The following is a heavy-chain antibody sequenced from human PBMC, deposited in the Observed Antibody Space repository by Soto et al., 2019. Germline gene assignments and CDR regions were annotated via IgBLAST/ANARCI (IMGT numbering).Heavy chain of an antibody. CDR2: INSDGSST. J-gene: IGHJ4*02. Sequence: GGSLRLSCAASGFTFSVYYMHWVRQAPGKGLVWVSRINSDGSSTIYADSVKGRFTISRDNAKNTLSLHMNSLRAEDTAIYYCVRSFDYWGQGIPVTVSS. V-gene: IGHV3-74*01. CDR1: GFTFSVYY. CDR3: VRSFDY.